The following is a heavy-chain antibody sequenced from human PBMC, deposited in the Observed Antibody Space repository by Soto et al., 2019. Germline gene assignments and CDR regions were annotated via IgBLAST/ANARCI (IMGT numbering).Heavy chain of an antibody. J-gene: IGHJ4*02. CDR3: ARYKGYFDY. D-gene: IGHD1-20*01. V-gene: IGHV3-7*01. CDR1: GFTFSSYW. Sequence: GGSLRLSCAASGFTFSSYWMSWVRQAPGKGLEWVANIKHGGRGKYYDDSVKGRFTISRDNSKNSLYLQMNSLRAEDTAVYYCARYKGYFDYWGQGTLVTVSS. CDR2: IKHGGRGK.